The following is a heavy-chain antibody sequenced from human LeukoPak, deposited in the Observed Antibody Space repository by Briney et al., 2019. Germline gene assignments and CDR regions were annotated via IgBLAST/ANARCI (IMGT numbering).Heavy chain of an antibody. CDR2: INPNSGDT. CDR1: GYTFTGYY. V-gene: IGHV1-2*02. Sequence: ASVKVSCKASGYTFTGYYMHWVRQAPGQGLEWMAWINPNSGDTNYEQKLRGRVTLTRATSISTTYMELSRLRSDDTAVYYCVRGRGTGCEIDYWGQGTLVTVSS. J-gene: IGHJ4*02. CDR3: VRGRGTGCEIDY. D-gene: IGHD2-8*01.